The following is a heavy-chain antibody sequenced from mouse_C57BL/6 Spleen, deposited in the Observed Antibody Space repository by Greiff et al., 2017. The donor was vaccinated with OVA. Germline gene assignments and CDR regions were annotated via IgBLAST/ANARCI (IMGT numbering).Heavy chain of an antibody. V-gene: IGHV1-39*01. CDR3: ARYGHLYDLYFDY. Sequence: VHVKQSGPELVKPGASVKISCKASGYSFTDYNMNWVKQSNGKSLEWIGVINPNYGTTSYNQKFKGKATLTVDQSSSTAYMQLNSLTSEDSAVYYCARYGHLYDLYFDYWGQGTTLTVSS. D-gene: IGHD3-3*01. CDR2: INPNYGTT. J-gene: IGHJ2*01. CDR1: GYSFTDYN.